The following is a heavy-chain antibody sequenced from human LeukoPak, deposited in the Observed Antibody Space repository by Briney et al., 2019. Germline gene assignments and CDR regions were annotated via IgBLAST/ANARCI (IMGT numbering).Heavy chain of an antibody. Sequence: PSETPSLTCAVSGGSILTTNWWSWVRQPPGKGLEWIGEAHLSGASNYNPSLKSRVNMSIDKSKNQLSLELTSVTAADTAIYYCTRESGAFSPFGFWGQGTLVTVSS. CDR1: GGSILTTNW. CDR3: TRESGAFSPFGF. CDR2: AHLSGAS. V-gene: IGHV4-4*02. J-gene: IGHJ4*02. D-gene: IGHD1-26*01.